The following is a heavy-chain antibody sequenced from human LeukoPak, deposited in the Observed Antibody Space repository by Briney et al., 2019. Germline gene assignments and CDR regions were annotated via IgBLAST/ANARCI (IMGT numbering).Heavy chain of an antibody. J-gene: IGHJ4*02. V-gene: IGHV1-2*02. CDR1: GYTFTGYY. CDR3: ARGNYDFWSGYPFDY. Sequence: ASVKVSCKASGYTFTGYYMHWVRQAPGQGLEWMGWINPNSGGTNYAQKFQGRVTMTRDTSISTAYMELSRLRSDDTAVYYCARGNYDFWSGYPFDYWGQGTVVTVSS. CDR2: INPNSGGT. D-gene: IGHD3-3*01.